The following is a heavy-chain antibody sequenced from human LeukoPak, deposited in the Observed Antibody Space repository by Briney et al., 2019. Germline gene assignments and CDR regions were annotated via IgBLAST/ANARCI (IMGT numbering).Heavy chain of an antibody. V-gene: IGHV3-23*01. CDR2: ISDTGRLS. J-gene: IGHJ4*02. CDR3: AKQAATVTANGDY. Sequence: PGGSLRLSCAASGFTFSSSAMSWVRQAPGKGLEWVAAISDTGRLSYCADSVKGRFTISRDNSKITLYLQMNSLRAEDTAVYYCAKQAATVTANGDYWGQGTLVTVSS. CDR1: GFTFSSSA. D-gene: IGHD6-13*01.